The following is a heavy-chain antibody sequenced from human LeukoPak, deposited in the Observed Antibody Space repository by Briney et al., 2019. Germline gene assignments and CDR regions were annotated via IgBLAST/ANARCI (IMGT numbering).Heavy chain of an antibody. CDR2: IKHDGSEK. J-gene: IGHJ4*02. CDR1: GFTFSSYW. D-gene: IGHD6-13*01. CDR3: ARDLESQQLVDY. V-gene: IGHV3-7*03. Sequence: GGSLRLSCAASGFTFSSYWMSWVRQAPGKGLEWVANIKHDGSEKYCVDSVKGRFTISRDNAKNSLYLQMNSLRAEDTAVYYCARDLESQQLVDYWGQGTLVTVSS.